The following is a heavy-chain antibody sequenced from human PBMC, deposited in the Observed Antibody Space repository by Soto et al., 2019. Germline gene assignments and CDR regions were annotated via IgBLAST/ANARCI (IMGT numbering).Heavy chain of an antibody. D-gene: IGHD3-3*01. J-gene: IGHJ4*02. Sequence: GGSLRLSCAASGFTFSSYAMHWVRQAPGKGLEWVAVISYDGSNKYYADSVKGRFTISRDNSKNTLYLQMNSLRAEDTAVYYCASTIFGVVINSFDYWGQGTLVTVSS. CDR2: ISYDGSNK. V-gene: IGHV3-30-3*01. CDR1: GFTFSSYA. CDR3: ASTIFGVVINSFDY.